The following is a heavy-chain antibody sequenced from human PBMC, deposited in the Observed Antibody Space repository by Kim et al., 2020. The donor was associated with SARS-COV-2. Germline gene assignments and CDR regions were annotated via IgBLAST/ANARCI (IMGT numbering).Heavy chain of an antibody. CDR3: ARELWFGELFPDYFDY. V-gene: IGHV1-18*04. CDR1: GYTFTSYG. D-gene: IGHD3-10*01. CDR2: ISAYSGNT. Sequence: ASVKVSCKASGYTFTSYGISWVRQAPGQGLEWMGWISAYSGNTNYAQKLQGRVTMTTDTSTSTAYMELRSLRSDDTAVYYCARELWFGELFPDYFDYWGQGTLVTVSS. J-gene: IGHJ4*02.